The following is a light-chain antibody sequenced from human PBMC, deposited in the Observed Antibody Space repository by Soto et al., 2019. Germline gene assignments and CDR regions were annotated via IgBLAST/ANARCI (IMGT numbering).Light chain of an antibody. CDR2: EVS. J-gene: IGLJ3*02. V-gene: IGLV2-14*01. Sequence: QSALTQPASVSGSPGQSITISCIGTSSDVGGYNFVSWYQQHPGKAPRLIIYEVSSRPSGVSYRFSGSKSGNTASLTISGLQAEDEADYYCSSYTLRNTLVLFGGGTKLTVL. CDR3: SSYTLRNTLVL. CDR1: SSDVGGYNF.